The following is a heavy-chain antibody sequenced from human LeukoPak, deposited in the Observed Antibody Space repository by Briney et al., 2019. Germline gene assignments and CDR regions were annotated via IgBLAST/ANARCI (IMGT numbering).Heavy chain of an antibody. CDR1: GYSFTSYW. J-gene: IGHJ4*02. CDR3: ARQNDILTGYLYYFDY. CDR2: IYPGDSDT. V-gene: IGHV5-51*01. Sequence: GESLKISCKGSGYSFTSYWIGWVRQMPGKGLEWMGIIYPGDSDTRYSPSFQGQVTISADKSISTAYLQWSSLKASDTAMYYCARQNDILTGYLYYFDYWGQGTLVTVSS. D-gene: IGHD3-9*01.